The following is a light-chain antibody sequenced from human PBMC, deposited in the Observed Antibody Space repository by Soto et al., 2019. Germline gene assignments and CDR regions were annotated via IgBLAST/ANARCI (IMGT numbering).Light chain of an antibody. Sequence: QSVLTQPPSASGSPGQSVTISCPGTSSDVGGYNYVSWYQQYPGKAPKLMIYEVSKRPSGVPDRFSGSKSGNTASLTVSGLQGEEEVDSYCSTYAGSNGVFGTGTKVTVL. V-gene: IGLV2-8*01. CDR1: SSDVGGYNY. J-gene: IGLJ1*01. CDR2: EVS. CDR3: STYAGSNGV.